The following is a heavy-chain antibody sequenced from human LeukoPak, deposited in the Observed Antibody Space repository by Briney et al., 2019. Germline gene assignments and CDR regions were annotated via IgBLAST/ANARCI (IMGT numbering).Heavy chain of an antibody. V-gene: IGHV3-21*01. CDR1: GFTFSSYS. CDR2: ISGGSNYI. Sequence: KPGGSLRLSCAASGFTFSSYSMNWVRQSPGKGLEWVSSISGGSNYIYYADSVKGRFTISRDNAKNSLFLQMNSLRAEDTAVYYCARDFGDSSEYFQHWGQGTLVTVSS. CDR3: ARDFGDSSEYFQH. J-gene: IGHJ1*01. D-gene: IGHD6-13*01.